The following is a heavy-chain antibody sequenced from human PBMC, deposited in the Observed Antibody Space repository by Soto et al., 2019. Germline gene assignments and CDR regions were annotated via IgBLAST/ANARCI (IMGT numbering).Heavy chain of an antibody. V-gene: IGHV3-43*01. CDR1: GFTFDDYT. Sequence: GGSLRLSCAASGFTFDDYTMHWVRQAPGKGLEWVSLISWDGGSTYYADSVKGRFTISRDNSKNSLYLQMNSLRTEDTALYYCAKGHAATDTRYYYGMDVWGQGTTVTVSS. D-gene: IGHD2-15*01. J-gene: IGHJ6*02. CDR2: ISWDGGST. CDR3: AKGHAATDTRYYYGMDV.